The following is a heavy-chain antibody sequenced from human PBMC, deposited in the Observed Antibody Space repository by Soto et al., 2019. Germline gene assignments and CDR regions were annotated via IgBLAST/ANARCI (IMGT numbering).Heavy chain of an antibody. CDR1: GGAFRTYA. Sequence: QVQLVQSGTEVKKPGSSVKVSCKASGGAFRTYAFSWVRQTPGQGLEWMGAIMPVFGTATYAQQFQGRITITADESTSTVNMEANIARPEDAAVFYCAASRGFYAGMDVWGQGTTVIVS. CDR3: AASRGFYAGMDV. J-gene: IGHJ6*02. D-gene: IGHD6-25*01. V-gene: IGHV1-69*01. CDR2: IMPVFGTA.